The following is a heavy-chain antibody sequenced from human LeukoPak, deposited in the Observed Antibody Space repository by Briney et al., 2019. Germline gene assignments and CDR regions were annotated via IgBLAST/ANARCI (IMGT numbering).Heavy chain of an antibody. Sequence: AGGSLRLSCAASGFTFSSYAMHWVRQAPGKGLEWVAVISYDGSNKYYADSVKGRFTISRDNSKNTLYLQMNSLRAEDTAVYYCARVETIFGVEQELHAFDIWGQGTMVTVSS. J-gene: IGHJ3*02. V-gene: IGHV3-30-3*01. CDR1: GFTFSSYA. CDR2: ISYDGSNK. CDR3: ARVETIFGVEQELHAFDI. D-gene: IGHD3-3*01.